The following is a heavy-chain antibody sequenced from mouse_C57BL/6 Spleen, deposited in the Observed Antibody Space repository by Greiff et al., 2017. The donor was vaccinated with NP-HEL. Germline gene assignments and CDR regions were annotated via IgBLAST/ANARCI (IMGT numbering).Heavy chain of an antibody. V-gene: IGHV1-82*01. CDR1: GYAFSSSW. CDR3: ARSSNYYGSSPAWFAY. J-gene: IGHJ3*01. CDR2: IYPGDGDT. D-gene: IGHD1-1*01. Sequence: VHLVESGPELVKPGASVKISCKASGYAFSSSWMNWVKQRPGKGLEWIGRIYPGDGDTNYNGKFKGKATLTADKSSSTAYMQLSSLTSEDSAVYFCARSSNYYGSSPAWFAYWGQGTLVTVSA.